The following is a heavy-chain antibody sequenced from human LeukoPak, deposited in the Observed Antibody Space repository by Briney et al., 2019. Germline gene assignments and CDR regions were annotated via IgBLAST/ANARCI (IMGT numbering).Heavy chain of an antibody. V-gene: IGHV3-53*01. J-gene: IGHJ4*02. D-gene: IGHD2-2*01. CDR3: ARGREYSSTPFDY. Sequence: GGSLRLSCAASGLSVSSNYMSWGRQAPGKGLEWVSIIYNSGVTYYADSVKGRFTISRDTSKNMVYLQMNSLRGEDTAVYYCARGREYSSTPFDYWGQGTLVTVSS. CDR2: IYNSGVT. CDR1: GLSVSSNY.